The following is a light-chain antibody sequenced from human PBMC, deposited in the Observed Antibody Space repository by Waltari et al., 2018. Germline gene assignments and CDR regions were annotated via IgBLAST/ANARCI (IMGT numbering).Light chain of an antibody. CDR1: QSVSSSY. Sequence: EIVLTQSPGTLSLSPGQRATLPFRASQSVSSSYLAWYQQKPGQAPRLLIHGASSRATGIPDRFSGSGSGTDFTLTISRLEPEDFAVYYCQQYGSSPPFTFGPGTKVDIK. CDR2: GAS. J-gene: IGKJ3*01. V-gene: IGKV3-20*01. CDR3: QQYGSSPPFT.